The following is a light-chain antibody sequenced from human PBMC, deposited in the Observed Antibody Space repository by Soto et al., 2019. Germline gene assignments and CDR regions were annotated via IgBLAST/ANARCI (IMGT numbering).Light chain of an antibody. CDR2: GNT. CDR3: QAYDDRLGGSRV. CDR1: SSNIGAGYG. J-gene: IGLJ3*02. Sequence: QSVLTQPPSVSGAPGQRVTISCTGSSSNIGAGYGVQWYQQLPGTAPKLLIYGNTNRPSGVPDRFSGSRSGTSASLAITGLQAEDAADYYCQAYDDRLGGSRVFGGGTKLTVL. V-gene: IGLV1-40*01.